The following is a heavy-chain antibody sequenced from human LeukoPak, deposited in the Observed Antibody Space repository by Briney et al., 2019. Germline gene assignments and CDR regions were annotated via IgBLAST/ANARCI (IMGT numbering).Heavy chain of an antibody. CDR1: GDSISRSSYY. Sequence: PSETLSLTCSVSGDSISRSSYYWGWIRQPAGKGLEWIGRIYTSGSTNYNPSLKSRVTISGDTSRNQFSLRLTSVTAADTAVYYCARASYSYDINGWVPFDYWGQGTLVTVSS. J-gene: IGHJ4*02. D-gene: IGHD3-22*01. CDR3: ARASYSYDINGWVPFDY. CDR2: IYTSGST. V-gene: IGHV4-61*02.